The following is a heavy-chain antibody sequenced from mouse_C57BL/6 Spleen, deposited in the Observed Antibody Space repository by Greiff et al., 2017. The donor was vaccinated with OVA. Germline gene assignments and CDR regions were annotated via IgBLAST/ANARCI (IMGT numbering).Heavy chain of an antibody. D-gene: IGHD2-4*01. Sequence: EVKLQQSGAELVRPGASVKLSCTASGFNIKDDYMHWVKQRPEQGLEWIGWIDPENGDTEYASKFQGKATITADTSSNTAYLQLSSLTSEDTAVYYCTTWNYEYDGDYYAMDYWGQGTSVTVSS. CDR1: GFNIKDDY. CDR2: IDPENGDT. CDR3: TTWNYEYDGDYYAMDY. J-gene: IGHJ4*01. V-gene: IGHV14-4*01.